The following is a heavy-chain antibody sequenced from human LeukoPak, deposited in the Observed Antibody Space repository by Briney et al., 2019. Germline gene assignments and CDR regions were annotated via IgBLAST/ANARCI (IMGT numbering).Heavy chain of an antibody. CDR2: ITGSGGGT. Sequence: PGGSLRLSCATSGFTFSNYVMSWVRLAPGKGLQWVSTITGSGGGTYYTDSVKGRFTISRDNSKNTLFLQMSSLRAEDAAIYYCAKDSETVLYNFDYWGQGTLVTVSS. J-gene: IGHJ4*02. D-gene: IGHD2-21*02. CDR3: AKDSETVLYNFDY. V-gene: IGHV3-23*01. CDR1: GFTFSNYV.